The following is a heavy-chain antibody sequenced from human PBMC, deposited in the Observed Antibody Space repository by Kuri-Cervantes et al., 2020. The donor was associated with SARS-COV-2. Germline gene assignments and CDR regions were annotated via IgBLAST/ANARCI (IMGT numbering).Heavy chain of an antibody. CDR2: IRGSGGDT. J-gene: IGHJ4*02. CDR1: GFSFSSYA. Sequence: GGSLRLPCAASGFSFSSYAMSWVRQAPGKGLEWVSGIRGSGGDTYYADSVKGRFTISRDNSKNTLYLQMNSLRAEDTAVYYCAKGPEYSYGPFDYWGQGTLVTVSS. CDR3: AKGPEYSYGPFDY. D-gene: IGHD5-18*01. V-gene: IGHV3-23*01.